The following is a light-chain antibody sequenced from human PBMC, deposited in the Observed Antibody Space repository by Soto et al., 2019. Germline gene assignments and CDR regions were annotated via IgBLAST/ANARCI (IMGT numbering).Light chain of an antibody. CDR2: STS. V-gene: IGLV1-44*01. Sequence: QSVLTQPPSASGTPGQIVAISCSGSSSNIGSNTVTWYQQLPGTAPKLLIYSTSQRSSGVPGRFSGSKSGASASLSISGLQSEDEGDYYCAAWDDSHNVLYVFGTGTKVTVL. CDR1: SSNIGSNT. J-gene: IGLJ1*01. CDR3: AAWDDSHNVLYV.